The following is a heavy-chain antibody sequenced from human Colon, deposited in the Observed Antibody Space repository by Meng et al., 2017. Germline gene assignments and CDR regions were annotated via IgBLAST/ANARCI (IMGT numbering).Heavy chain of an antibody. CDR3: ARSIRYSSGKESFDN. Sequence: SGVESNKAGAARKVSCKASEYTFTSYENNWVRQATGQGLEWMGWMNPNSGNTGFAQKFQGRVTMTRNISISTAYMEMSSLRSEDTAVYYCARSIRYSSGKESFDNWGQGTLVTVSS. J-gene: IGHJ4*02. V-gene: IGHV1-8*01. D-gene: IGHD6-19*01. CDR1: EYTFTSYE. CDR2: MNPNSGNT.